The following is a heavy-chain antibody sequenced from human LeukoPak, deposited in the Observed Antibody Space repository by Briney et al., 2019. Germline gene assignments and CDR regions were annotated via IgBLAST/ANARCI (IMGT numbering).Heavy chain of an antibody. D-gene: IGHD6-13*01. V-gene: IGHV1-18*01. CDR1: GYTFTSYG. Sequence: GASVKVSCKASGYTFTSYGISWVRQAPGQGLEWMGWISAYNGNTDYAQKLQGRVTMTTDTSTSTAYMELRSLRSDDTAVYYCARCLTAAALGENDYWGQGTLVTVSS. CDR2: ISAYNGNT. CDR3: ARCLTAAALGENDY. J-gene: IGHJ4*02.